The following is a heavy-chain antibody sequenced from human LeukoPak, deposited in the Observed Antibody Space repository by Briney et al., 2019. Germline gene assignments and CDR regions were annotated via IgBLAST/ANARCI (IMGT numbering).Heavy chain of an antibody. J-gene: IGHJ5*02. CDR1: GGSFSGHY. V-gene: IGHV4-34*01. Sequence: PSETLSLTCAVYGGSFSGHYWSWIRQPPGKGLEWIAETTDTGSSNYNPSLKSRVTISVDTSKNQVSLKLSSVTAADTAVYYCARKKRGYGYNWFDPWGQGTLVTVSS. D-gene: IGHD5-18*01. CDR3: ARKKRGYGYNWFDP. CDR2: TTDTGSS.